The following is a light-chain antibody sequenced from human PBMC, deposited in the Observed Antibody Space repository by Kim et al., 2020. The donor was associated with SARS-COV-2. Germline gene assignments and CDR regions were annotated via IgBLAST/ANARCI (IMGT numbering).Light chain of an antibody. V-gene: IGLV2-11*01. CDR3: CSYAGSYPVV. CDR1: SSDVGGDDY. CDR2: DVS. Sequence: GQSVTISCTVTSSDVGGDDYVSWYQQHPGNAPKLMVYDVSKRPSGVPDRFSGSKSGNTASLTISGLQAEDEADYYCCSYAGSYPVVFGGGTQLTVL. J-gene: IGLJ2*01.